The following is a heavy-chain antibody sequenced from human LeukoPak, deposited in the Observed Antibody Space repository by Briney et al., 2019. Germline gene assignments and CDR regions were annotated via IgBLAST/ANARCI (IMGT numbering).Heavy chain of an antibody. J-gene: IGHJ4*02. Sequence: ASVKVSCKASGYTFTGYYIHWVRQAPGQGLEWMGWINPNSGVTNYAQKFQGRVTMTRDTSISIAYMDLSRLRSDDTAVYYCARDRTTMIRGIYPGDYWGQGTLVTVSS. CDR2: INPNSGVT. V-gene: IGHV1-2*02. CDR3: ARDRTTMIRGIYPGDY. D-gene: IGHD3-10*01. CDR1: GYTFTGYY.